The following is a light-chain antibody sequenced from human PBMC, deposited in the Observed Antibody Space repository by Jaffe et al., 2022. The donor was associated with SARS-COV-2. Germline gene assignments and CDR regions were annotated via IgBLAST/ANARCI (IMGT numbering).Light chain of an antibody. CDR2: GAA. V-gene: IGKV3-15*01. J-gene: IGKJ1*01. CDR3: QQYDNWPPWT. CDR1: QSVSNN. Sequence: EIVLTQSPATLSVSPGEGATLSCRAGQSVSNNLAWYQQKPGQAPRLLIYGAATRATGIPARFSGSGSGTEFTLTISSLQSEDFAVYYCQQYDNWPPWTFGQGTKVEIK.